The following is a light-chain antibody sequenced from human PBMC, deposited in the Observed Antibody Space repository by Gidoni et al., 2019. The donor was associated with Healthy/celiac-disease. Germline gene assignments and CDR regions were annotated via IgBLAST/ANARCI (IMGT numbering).Light chain of an antibody. J-gene: IGKJ3*01. CDR1: QSLVCSQGNTD. CDR2: KVS. V-gene: IGKV2-30*01. CDR3: MQGTHGTFT. Sequence: DVVMTQSPLSLSVTPGQPASISCRSSQSLVCSQGNTDLNWFQQRTRQSPRRLISKVSNRYSGVPDRGSGGGSGTDFTLKISRVEAEEVLVYYCMQGTHGTFTFGPGTKVEIK.